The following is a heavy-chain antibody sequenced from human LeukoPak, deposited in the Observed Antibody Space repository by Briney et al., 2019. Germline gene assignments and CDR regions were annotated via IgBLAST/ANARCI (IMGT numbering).Heavy chain of an antibody. V-gene: IGHV3-7*01. J-gene: IGHJ2*01. Sequence: PGGSLRLSCAASGFTSSTYWMSWVRQAPGKGLEWVASIRQDGSETYNVDSVKGRFTLSRDNAKNSLYLQMNSLRADDTAVYYCARDRDSRWDFDLWGRGTLVTVSS. CDR1: GFTSSTYW. D-gene: IGHD3-22*01. CDR2: IRQDGSET. CDR3: ARDRDSRWDFDL.